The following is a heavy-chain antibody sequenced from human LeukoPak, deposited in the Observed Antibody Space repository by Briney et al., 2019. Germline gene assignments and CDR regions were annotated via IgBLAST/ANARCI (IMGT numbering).Heavy chain of an antibody. J-gene: IGHJ5*02. CDR3: AREVADFWSGYYRALGSVWFDP. D-gene: IGHD3-3*01. V-gene: IGHV3-7*01. CDR2: IKQDGSKK. Sequence: GGSLRLSCAASGFTFSSYWMSWVRQAPGKGLEWVANIKQDGSKKYYVDSVKGRFTISRDNAKNSLYLQMNSLRAEDTAVYYCAREVADFWSGYYRALGSVWFDPWGQGTLVTVSS. CDR1: GFTFSSYW.